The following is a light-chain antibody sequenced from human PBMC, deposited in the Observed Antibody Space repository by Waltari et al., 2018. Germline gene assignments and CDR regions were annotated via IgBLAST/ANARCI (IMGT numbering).Light chain of an antibody. CDR3: ATWDNSLSGRV. CDR2: RDN. CDR1: NSNLGTNY. J-gene: IGLJ3*02. V-gene: IGLV1-47*01. Sequence: QSVLTQPPSASGTPGPRVTISCSGRNSNLGTNYIYWYQQFPGTAPKLLICRDNQRPSGVPDRFSGSKSGTSASLVISGLRSEDDADYYCATWDNSLSGRVFGGGTRVTVL.